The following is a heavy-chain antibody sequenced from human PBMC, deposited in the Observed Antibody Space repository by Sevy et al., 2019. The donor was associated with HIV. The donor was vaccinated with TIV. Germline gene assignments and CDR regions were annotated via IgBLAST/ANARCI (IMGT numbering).Heavy chain of an antibody. V-gene: IGHV3-23*01. D-gene: IGHD2-15*01. CDR3: AKPMVLVVVVADFDY. CDR2: ISGSGGST. CDR1: GFTFSNYA. Sequence: GGSLRLSCAASGFTFSNYAMSWVRQAPGKGLEWVSAISGSGGSTYYAYSVKGRFTISRDNSKNTLYLQMNSLRAEDTAVYYCAKPMVLVVVVADFDYWGQGTLVTVSS. J-gene: IGHJ4*02.